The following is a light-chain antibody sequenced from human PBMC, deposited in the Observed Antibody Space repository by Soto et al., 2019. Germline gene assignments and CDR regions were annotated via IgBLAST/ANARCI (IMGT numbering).Light chain of an antibody. CDR3: CSFTSSNTHV. V-gene: IGLV2-23*01. J-gene: IGLJ1*01. CDR1: SSDFGTYNF. Sequence: QSALAQPASVSGSPGQSITISCTGTSSDFGTYNFVSWYQHHPGKVPKLLIYERSKRPEGISDRFSGSKSGNTASLTISGLQAEDEADYYCCSFTSSNTHVFGGGTKVTVL. CDR2: ERS.